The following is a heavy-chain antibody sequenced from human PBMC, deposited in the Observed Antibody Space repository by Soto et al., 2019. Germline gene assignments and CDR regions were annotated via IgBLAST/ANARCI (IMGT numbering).Heavy chain of an antibody. CDR1: GGTFSSYA. CDR3: ARDLVPGYTGFSDY. D-gene: IGHD5-12*01. Sequence: ASVKVSCKASGGTFSSYAISWVRQAPGQGLEWMGWISAYYGNTNFAQKLQGRVSLTTDTSSTTAYMELRSLTSDDTAVYYCARDLVPGYTGFSDYWGQGTLVTVSS. CDR2: ISAYYGNT. V-gene: IGHV1-18*01. J-gene: IGHJ4*02.